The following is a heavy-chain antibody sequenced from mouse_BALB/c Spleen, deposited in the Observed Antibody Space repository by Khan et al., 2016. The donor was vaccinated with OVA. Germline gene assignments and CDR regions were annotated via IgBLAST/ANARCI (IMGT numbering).Heavy chain of an antibody. CDR3: ARVYGGDFDY. D-gene: IGHD1-1*01. V-gene: IGHV3-2*02. CDR1: GYSIASDYA. CDR2: ISYSGNT. J-gene: IGHJ2*01. Sequence: VQLKQSGPGLVKPSQSLSLTCTVTGYSIASDYAWNGIRQFPGNKLEWMGFISYSGNTNYNPSLKSRISITRDTSKNQFFLQLNSVTSEDTATYYCARVYGGDFDYWGQGTTLTVSS.